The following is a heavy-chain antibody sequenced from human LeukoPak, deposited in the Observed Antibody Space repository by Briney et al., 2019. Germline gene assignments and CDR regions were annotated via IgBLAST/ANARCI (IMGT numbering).Heavy chain of an antibody. Sequence: SETLSLTCTVSGGSISSGGYYWSWIRQHPGKGLEWIGYIYYSGGTYYNPSLKSRVTISVDTSKNQFSLKLSSVTAADTAVYYCATTGYDSSAEDYWGQGTLVTVSS. CDR3: ATTGYDSSAEDY. J-gene: IGHJ4*02. CDR2: IYYSGGT. CDR1: GGSISSGGYY. D-gene: IGHD3-22*01. V-gene: IGHV4-31*03.